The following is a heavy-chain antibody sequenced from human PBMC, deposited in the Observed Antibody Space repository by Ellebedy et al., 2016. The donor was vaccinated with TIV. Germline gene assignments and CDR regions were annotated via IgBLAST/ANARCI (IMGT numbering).Heavy chain of an antibody. V-gene: IGHV1-2*04. D-gene: IGHD6-13*01. Sequence: ASVKVSXKASGYTFTSYDINWVRQATGQGLEWMGWINPNSGGTNYAQKFQGWVTMTRDTSISTAYMELSRLRSDDTAVYYCARSSSWSPRTFDYWGQGTLVTVSS. J-gene: IGHJ4*02. CDR2: INPNSGGT. CDR3: ARSSSWSPRTFDY. CDR1: GYTFTSYD.